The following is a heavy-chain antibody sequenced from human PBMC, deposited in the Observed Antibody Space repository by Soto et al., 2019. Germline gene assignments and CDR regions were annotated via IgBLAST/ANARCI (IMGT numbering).Heavy chain of an antibody. D-gene: IGHD2-2*01. V-gene: IGHV4-31*03. Sequence: SETLSHTYTVPGGSIGSAGYYWRWIRQHPGKGLEWIGYIYYSGSTYYNPSLKSRVTISVDTSKNQFSLKLSSVTAADTAVYYCARVYGAYCSSTSCYEVYFDYWGQGTLVTVS. CDR3: ARVYGAYCSSTSCYEVYFDY. CDR1: GGSIGSAGYY. CDR2: IYYSGST. J-gene: IGHJ4*02.